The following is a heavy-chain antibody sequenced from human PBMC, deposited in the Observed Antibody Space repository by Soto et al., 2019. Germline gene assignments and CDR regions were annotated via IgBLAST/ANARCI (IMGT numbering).Heavy chain of an antibody. Sequence: QVQLVQSGAEVREPGSSVKVSCEASGGTFRSYAINWVRQAPGQGLEWMGGIIPMFAKPNYAEKFLGRVTISADESTRTAYMEVTRLKSEDTAVYYCARSMETNYFYCMDVWGLGTTVTVSS. D-gene: IGHD2-8*01. CDR1: GGTFRSYA. J-gene: IGHJ6*02. V-gene: IGHV1-69*01. CDR3: ARSMETNYFYCMDV. CDR2: IIPMFAKP.